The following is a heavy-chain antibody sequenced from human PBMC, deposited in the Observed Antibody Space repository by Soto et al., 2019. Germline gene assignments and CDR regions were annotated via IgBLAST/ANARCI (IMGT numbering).Heavy chain of an antibody. CDR3: ARERNSSPFRDYYYYYMDV. D-gene: IGHD5-18*01. Sequence: ASVKVSFKASGYTFTSYYMHWVRQAPGQGLEWMGIINPSGGSTSYAQKFQGRVTMTRDTSTSTVYMELSSLRSEDTAVYYCARERNSSPFRDYYYYYMDVWGKGTMVTVSS. CDR1: GYTFTSYY. J-gene: IGHJ6*03. V-gene: IGHV1-46*03. CDR2: INPSGGST.